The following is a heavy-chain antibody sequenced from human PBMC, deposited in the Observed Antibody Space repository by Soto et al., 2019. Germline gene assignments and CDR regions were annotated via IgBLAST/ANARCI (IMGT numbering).Heavy chain of an antibody. V-gene: IGHV4-39*01. Sequence: PSETLSLTCTVSGGSISSSSYYWGWIRQPPGKGLEWLGSIYYSGSTYYNPSLKSRVTISVDTSKNQFSLTLSSVTAADTAVYYCARRLEAMYYDFWSGYRSNWFEPRGQGTLVTVPS. D-gene: IGHD3-3*01. CDR2: IYYSGST. CDR3: ARRLEAMYYDFWSGYRSNWFEP. J-gene: IGHJ5*02. CDR1: GGSISSSSYY.